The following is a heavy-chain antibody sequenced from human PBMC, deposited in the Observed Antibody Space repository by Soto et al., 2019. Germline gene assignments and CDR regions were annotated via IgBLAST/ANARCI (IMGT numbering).Heavy chain of an antibody. D-gene: IGHD1-1*01. CDR2: ISYEGSNT. Sequence: GGSLRLSCVASGFTFDTYVIHWVRQSPGKGLQWVALISYEGSNTYYADSVRGRFTISRDNSKNTLYLQMNTLRPEDTGLYYCARVTPGNNLYYFSGLDFWGQGTSVTVSS. V-gene: IGHV3-30-3*01. J-gene: IGHJ6*02. CDR3: ARVTPGNNLYYFSGLDF. CDR1: GFTFDTYV.